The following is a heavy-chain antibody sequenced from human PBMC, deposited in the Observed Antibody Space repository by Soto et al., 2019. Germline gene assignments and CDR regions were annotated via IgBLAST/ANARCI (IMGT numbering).Heavy chain of an antibody. CDR3: ASQYYDFWSGREGYYYYYMDV. D-gene: IGHD3-3*01. V-gene: IGHV4-59*08. J-gene: IGHJ6*03. Sequence: SETLSLTCTVSGGSISSYYWSWIRQPPGKGLEWIGYIYYSGSTNYNPSLKSRVTISVDTSKNQFSLKLSSVTTADTAVYYCASQYYDFWSGREGYYYYYMDVWGKGTTVTVSS. CDR2: IYYSGST. CDR1: GGSISSYY.